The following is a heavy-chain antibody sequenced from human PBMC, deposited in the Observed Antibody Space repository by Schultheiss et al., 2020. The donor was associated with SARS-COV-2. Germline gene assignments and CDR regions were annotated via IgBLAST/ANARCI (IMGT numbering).Heavy chain of an antibody. CDR1: GFTFSNYW. J-gene: IGHJ4*02. D-gene: IGHD6-6*01. V-gene: IGHV3-33*08. Sequence: GESLKISCVGTGFTFSNYWMSWVRQAPGKGLEWVAVIWYDGSNKYYADSVKGRFTISRDNAKNSLYLQMNSLRAEDTAVYYCASISSSIAADYWGQGTLVTVSS. CDR3: ASISSSIAADY. CDR2: IWYDGSNK.